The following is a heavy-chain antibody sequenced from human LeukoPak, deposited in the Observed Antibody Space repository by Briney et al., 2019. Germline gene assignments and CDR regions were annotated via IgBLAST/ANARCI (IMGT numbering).Heavy chain of an antibody. J-gene: IGHJ4*02. V-gene: IGHV4-34*01. Sequence: SETLSLTCAVYGGSFSGYYWSWIRQPPGKGLEWIGEINHSGSTNYNPSLKSRVTISVDTSKNQFSLKLSSVTAADTAVYYCAKDRLELHFVLSLFDYWGQGTLVTVSS. CDR2: INHSGST. D-gene: IGHD1-7*01. CDR3: AKDRLELHFVLSLFDY. CDR1: GGSFSGYY.